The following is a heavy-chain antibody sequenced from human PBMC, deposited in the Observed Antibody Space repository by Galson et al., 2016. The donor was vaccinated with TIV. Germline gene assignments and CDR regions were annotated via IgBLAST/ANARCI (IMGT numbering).Heavy chain of an antibody. J-gene: IGHJ6*03. CDR3: ARIGLEWPTYYYMDV. CDR1: GGPINSYDY. CDR2: VYYSGST. Sequence: SETLSLTCIVSGGPINSYDYWSWIRQPPGKGLEWIGYVYYSGSTNYNPSLKSRVTILIDTSKNQFSLRLTSVTAADTAVYYCARIGLEWPTYYYMDVWGNGTTVTVSS. D-gene: IGHD3/OR15-3a*01. V-gene: IGHV4-59*01.